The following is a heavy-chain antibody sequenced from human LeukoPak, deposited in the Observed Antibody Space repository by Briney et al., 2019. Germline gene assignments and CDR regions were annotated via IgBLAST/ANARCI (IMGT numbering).Heavy chain of an antibody. J-gene: IGHJ4*02. Sequence: GGSLRLSCAASGFTFSSYSMNWVRQAPGKGLEWVSSISSSSSYIYYADSVKGRFTISRDNAKNSLYLQVNSLRAEDTAVYYCASSKGYSNYFFNYWGQGTLVTVSS. CDR2: ISSSSSYI. CDR1: GFTFSSYS. CDR3: ASSKGYSNYFFNY. D-gene: IGHD4-11*01. V-gene: IGHV3-21*01.